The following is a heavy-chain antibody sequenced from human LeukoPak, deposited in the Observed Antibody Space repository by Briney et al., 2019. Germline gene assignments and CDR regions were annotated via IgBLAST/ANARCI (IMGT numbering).Heavy chain of an antibody. Sequence: PGGSLRLSCAASGFTFSTYSINWVRQAPGKGLEWVSSIDSSSRYIYYADSVKGRFSISRDNAKNSLYLQMDSLRVEDTAVYYCAREGWDLNALDIWGQGTMVTVSP. CDR3: AREGWDLNALDI. V-gene: IGHV3-21*01. D-gene: IGHD1-26*01. CDR2: IDSSSRYI. CDR1: GFTFSTYS. J-gene: IGHJ3*02.